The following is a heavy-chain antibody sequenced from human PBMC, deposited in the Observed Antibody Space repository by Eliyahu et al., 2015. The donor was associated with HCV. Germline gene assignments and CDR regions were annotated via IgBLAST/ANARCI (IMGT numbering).Heavy chain of an antibody. CDR2: IYYSGTT. J-gene: IGHJ4*02. CDR1: GGSISRSSYY. CDR3: ARLDGYNFGYFDY. V-gene: IGHV4-39*07. Sequence: QLQLQESGPRLVKPSETLSLTCTVSGGSISRSSYYWGWIRQPPGKGLEWIGSIYYSGTTDYNPSLKSRVTMSVDTSKSQFSLKLTSVTAADTAVYYCARLDGYNFGYFDYWGQGTLVTVSS. D-gene: IGHD5-24*01.